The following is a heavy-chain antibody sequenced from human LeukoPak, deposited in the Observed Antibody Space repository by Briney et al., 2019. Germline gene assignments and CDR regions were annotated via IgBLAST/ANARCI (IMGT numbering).Heavy chain of an antibody. CDR3: ARDRLYCSSTICYGYYYYYMDV. CDR2: VSYDGSNK. CDR1: GFTFTNYA. D-gene: IGHD2-2*01. V-gene: IGHV3-30-3*01. J-gene: IGHJ6*03. Sequence: GGSLRLSCAASGFTFTNYAMHWVRQAPGKGLEWVAVVSYDGSNKYYADSVKGRFTISRDNSENTLYLQMNSLRAEDTAVYFCARDRLYCSSTICYGYYYYYMDVWGKGTTVTVSS.